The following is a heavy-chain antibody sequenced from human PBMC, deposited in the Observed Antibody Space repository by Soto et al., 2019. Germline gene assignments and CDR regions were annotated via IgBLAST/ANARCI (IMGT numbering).Heavy chain of an antibody. J-gene: IGHJ5*02. Sequence: QLQLQESGPGLVKPSETLSLTCTVSGGSMSSSSYFWGWIRQPPGKGLEWIGSLYYSGSTHNTPSLKRRVIISVDTSKNQFSLKLTSVTVADTGVYYCARQVRGEVWFDPWGQGTLVTVSS. CDR3: ARQVRGEVWFDP. V-gene: IGHV4-39*01. CDR2: LYYSGST. D-gene: IGHD3-10*01. CDR1: GGSMSSSSYF.